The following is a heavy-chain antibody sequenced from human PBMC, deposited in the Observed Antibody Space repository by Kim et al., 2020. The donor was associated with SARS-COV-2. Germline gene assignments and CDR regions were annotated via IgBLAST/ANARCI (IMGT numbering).Heavy chain of an antibody. CDR2: INHSGRT. V-gene: IGHV4-34*01. D-gene: IGHD3-10*01. CDR1: GGSFSGYY. CDR3: ARRLSNTSGWGSHYCDL. J-gene: IGHJ4*02. Sequence: SETLSLTCAVYGGSFSGYYWSWIRQPPGKGLEWIGEINHSGRTNYIPSLKSRVTISVDTSKNQFSLKLTSVTAADTAVYYCARRLSNTSGWGSHYCDLWGQGILVTVSS.